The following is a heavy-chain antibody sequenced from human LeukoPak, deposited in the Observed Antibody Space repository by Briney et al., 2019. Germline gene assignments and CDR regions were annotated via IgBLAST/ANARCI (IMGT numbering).Heavy chain of an antibody. CDR3: TRADGFALDY. D-gene: IGHD3-10*01. J-gene: IGHJ4*02. CDR1: GYTFTDYY. V-gene: IGHV1-2*02. Sequence: ASVKVSCKASGYTFTDYYIHWVRQAPGQGLEWMGWINPNSGGTNYVQKFQGRVTMTRDTSITTAYMELSRLRSDDTAVYYCTRADGFALDYWGQGTLVTVSS. CDR2: INPNSGGT.